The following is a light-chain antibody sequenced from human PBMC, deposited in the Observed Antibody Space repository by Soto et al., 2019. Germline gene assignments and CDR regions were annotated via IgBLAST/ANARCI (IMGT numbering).Light chain of an antibody. J-gene: IGKJ2*01. CDR3: QQYRT. CDR2: GAS. V-gene: IGKV3-20*01. Sequence: ETVLTQSPGTLSLSPGERATLSCRASQSVSSSYLAWYQQKPGQAPRLLIYGASSRATGIPDRFSGSGSGTDFTLTISRLEPEDFAVYYCQQYRTFGQGTKLEIK. CDR1: QSVSSSY.